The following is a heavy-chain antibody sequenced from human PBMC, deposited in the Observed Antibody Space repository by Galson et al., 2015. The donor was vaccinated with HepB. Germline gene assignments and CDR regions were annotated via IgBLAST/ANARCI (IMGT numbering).Heavy chain of an antibody. D-gene: IGHD1-14*01. CDR3: AILPGTSDAFDI. CDR2: ISYDGSNK. V-gene: IGHV3-30*03. CDR1: GFTFSSYG. J-gene: IGHJ3*02. Sequence: SLRLSCAASGFTFSSYGMHWVRQAPGKGLEWVAVISYDGSNKYYADSVKGRFTISRDNSKNTLYLQMNSLRAEDTAVYYCAILPGTSDAFDIWGQGTMVTVSS.